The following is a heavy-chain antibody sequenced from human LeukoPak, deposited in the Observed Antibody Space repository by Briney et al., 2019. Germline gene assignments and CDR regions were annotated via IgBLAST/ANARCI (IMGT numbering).Heavy chain of an antibody. CDR1: GGTFSSYA. CDR3: ARDPHYYGSGSYPDY. J-gene: IGHJ4*02. CDR2: IMPIFGTA. Sequence: SVKVSCKASGGTFSSYAISWVRQAPGQGLEWMGGIMPIFGTANYAQKFQGRVTITADESTSTAYMELSSLRSEDTAVYYCARDPHYYGSGSYPDYWGQGTLVSVSS. D-gene: IGHD3-10*01. V-gene: IGHV1-69*13.